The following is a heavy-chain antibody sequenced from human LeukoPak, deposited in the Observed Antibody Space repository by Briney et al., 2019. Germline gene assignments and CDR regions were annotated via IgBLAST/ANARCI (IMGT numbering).Heavy chain of an antibody. CDR3: ASSKRTYYDILTGYYQIDY. V-gene: IGHV4-38-2*02. CDR2: IYHSGST. CDR1: GYSISSGYY. J-gene: IGHJ4*02. D-gene: IGHD3-9*01. Sequence: TSETLSLTCTVSGYSISSGYYWGWIRQPPGKGLEWIGSIYHSGSTYYNPSLKSRVTISVDTSKNQFSLKLSSVTAADTAVYYCASSKRTYYDILTGYYQIDYWGQGTLVTVSS.